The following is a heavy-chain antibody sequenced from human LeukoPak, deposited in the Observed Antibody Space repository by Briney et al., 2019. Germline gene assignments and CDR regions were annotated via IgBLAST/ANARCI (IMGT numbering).Heavy chain of an antibody. Sequence: ASVKVSCRASGYTFTGYYMHWVRQSPRQGLEWMGWINPNSGGTNYAQKFQGRVTMTRDTSISTAYMELSRLRSDDTAVYYCARDQGYSYGYDAFDIWGQGTMVTVSS. D-gene: IGHD5-18*01. CDR1: GYTFTGYY. CDR3: ARDQGYSYGYDAFDI. V-gene: IGHV1-2*02. CDR2: INPNSGGT. J-gene: IGHJ3*02.